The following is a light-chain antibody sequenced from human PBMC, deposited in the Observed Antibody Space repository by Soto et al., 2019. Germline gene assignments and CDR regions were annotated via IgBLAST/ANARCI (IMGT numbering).Light chain of an antibody. J-gene: IGLJ1*01. CDR1: TSNIGYNY. V-gene: IGLV2-14*01. CDR3: SSYTSSSTPLYV. CDR2: EVS. Sequence: QSVLTQPPSASGTPGQGVTISCSGSTSNIGYNYVSWYQQHPGKAPKLLIYEVSNRPSGVSNRFSGSKSGNTASLTISGLQAEDEADYYCSSYTSSSTPLYVFGTGTKVTVL.